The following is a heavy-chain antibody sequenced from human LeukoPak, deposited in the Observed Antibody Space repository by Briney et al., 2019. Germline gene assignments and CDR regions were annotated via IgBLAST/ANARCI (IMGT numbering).Heavy chain of an antibody. V-gene: IGHV3-11*04. CDR3: ARVIATRPHYHYYMDV. Sequence: GGSLRLSCAASGFTFSDHYMSWIRQAPGKGLEGVSYISNSGRTIYYADSVKGRFTLSRGNAENPLYLQMNSLRAEDTAVYYCARVIATRPHYHYYMDVWGKGTTVTVSS. CDR2: ISNSGRTI. D-gene: IGHD6-6*01. J-gene: IGHJ6*03. CDR1: GFTFSDHY.